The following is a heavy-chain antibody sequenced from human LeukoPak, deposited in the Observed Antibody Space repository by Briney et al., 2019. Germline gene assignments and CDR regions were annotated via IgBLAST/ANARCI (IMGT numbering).Heavy chain of an antibody. D-gene: IGHD5-24*01. CDR2: ISSSSSYI. CDR1: GFTFSSYS. CDR3: ARNSRDGYTGFDY. J-gene: IGHJ4*02. Sequence: GGSLRLSCAASGFTFSSYSMNWVRQAPGKGLEWVSSISSSSSYIYYADSVKGRFTISRDNAKNSLYLQMNSLRAEDTAVYYCARNSRDGYTGFDYWGQGTLVTVSS. V-gene: IGHV3-21*01.